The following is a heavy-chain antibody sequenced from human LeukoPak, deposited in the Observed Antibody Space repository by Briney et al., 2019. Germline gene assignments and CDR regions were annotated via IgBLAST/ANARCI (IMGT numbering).Heavy chain of an antibody. D-gene: IGHD5-18*01. J-gene: IGHJ4*02. Sequence: ASVKVSCMACGFTFTTFYMHWVRQAPGQGREGMAVINPRGVSTTYAQNFQGRGTMTRDTYTSTVYMELSSFRSEDTAVYYCARGREDTQPLLAYWGQGTLVTVS. CDR2: INPRGVST. CDR1: GFTFTTFY. CDR3: ARGREDTQPLLAY. V-gene: IGHV1-46*01.